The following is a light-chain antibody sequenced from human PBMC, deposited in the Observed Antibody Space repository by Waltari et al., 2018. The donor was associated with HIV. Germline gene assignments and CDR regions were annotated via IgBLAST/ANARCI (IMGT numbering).Light chain of an antibody. V-gene: IGKV4-1*01. Sequence: DIVMTQSPDSLAVSLGERATTNCKSSQSVLSRSNNKEYLAWYQQKPRQPLKLIIYWASSRVSGGPDRFMGSGSGTDCALAISRLQAEDVAVDYCQQYDSTPWTFGQGARVEIK. J-gene: IGKJ1*01. CDR3: QQYDSTPWT. CDR2: WAS. CDR1: QSVLSRSNNKEY.